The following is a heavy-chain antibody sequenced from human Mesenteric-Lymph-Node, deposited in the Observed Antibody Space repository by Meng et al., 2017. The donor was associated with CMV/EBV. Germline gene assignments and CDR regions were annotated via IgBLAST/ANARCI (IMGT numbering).Heavy chain of an antibody. Sequence: GESLKISCAVSGFPFSHYALSWVRQAPGKGLEWVSAITGNGEITYYAVSVKGRFTVSRDNSNNRLFLQMSRLRAEDTGVYYCARDRRVRGVIHYYYYYGMDVWGQGTTVTVSS. J-gene: IGHJ6*02. D-gene: IGHD3-10*01. V-gene: IGHV3-23*01. CDR3: ARDRRVRGVIHYYYYYGMDV. CDR1: GFPFSHYA. CDR2: ITGNGEIT.